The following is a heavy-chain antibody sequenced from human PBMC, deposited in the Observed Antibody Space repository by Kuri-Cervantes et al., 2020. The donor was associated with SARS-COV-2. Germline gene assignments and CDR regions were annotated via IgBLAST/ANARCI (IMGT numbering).Heavy chain of an antibody. CDR1: GGSISSGDYY. CDR2: IYYSGST. CDR3: ARAGIYCSSTSCLNWFDP. D-gene: IGHD2-2*01. V-gene: IGHV4-30-4*01. J-gene: IGHJ5*02. Sequence: SETLSLTCTVSGGSISSGDYYWSWIRQPPGKGLEWIGYIYYSGSTYYNPSLKSRVTISVDTSKNQFSLKLSSVTAADTAVYYCARAGIYCSSTSCLNWFDPWGQGTLVTVSS.